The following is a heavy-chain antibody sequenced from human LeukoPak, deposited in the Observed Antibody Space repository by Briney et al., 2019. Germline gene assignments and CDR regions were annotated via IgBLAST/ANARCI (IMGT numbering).Heavy chain of an antibody. V-gene: IGHV1-18*04. CDR1: GYTFTGYY. D-gene: IGHD6-13*01. Sequence: GASVKVSCKASGYTFTGYYMHWVRQAPGQGLEWMGWISAYNGNTNYAQKLQGRATMTTDTSTSTAYMELRSLRSDDTAVCYCARDGIAAAEDYYYGMDVWGQGTTVTVSS. J-gene: IGHJ6*02. CDR2: ISAYNGNT. CDR3: ARDGIAAAEDYYYGMDV.